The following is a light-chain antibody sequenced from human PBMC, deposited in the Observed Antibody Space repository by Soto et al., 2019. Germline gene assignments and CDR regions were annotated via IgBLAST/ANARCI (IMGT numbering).Light chain of an antibody. CDR2: DAS. Sequence: DIQMTQSPSSLSAFVGDRVTITCQASRDISVYLNWYQQKPGKPPKLLVYDASNLQTGVPSRFSGSGSGTHFTFTISSLQPEDVATYYCQQYHNLPPYTFGQGTKLEIK. CDR1: RDISVY. V-gene: IGKV1-33*01. J-gene: IGKJ2*01. CDR3: QQYHNLPPYT.